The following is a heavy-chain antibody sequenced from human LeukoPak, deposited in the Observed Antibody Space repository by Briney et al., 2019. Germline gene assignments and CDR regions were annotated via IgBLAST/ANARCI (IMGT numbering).Heavy chain of an antibody. CDR1: GFTFSSYW. J-gene: IGHJ4*02. V-gene: IGHV3-74*01. Sequence: GGSLRLSCAASGFTFSSYWMHWVRHAPGKGLVWVSRINSDGSSTSFADSVKGRFTISRDNAKNTLYLQMNSLRAEDTAVYYCARDGVAAGGFDYWGQGTLVTVSS. CDR2: INSDGSST. D-gene: IGHD6-13*01. CDR3: ARDGVAAGGFDY.